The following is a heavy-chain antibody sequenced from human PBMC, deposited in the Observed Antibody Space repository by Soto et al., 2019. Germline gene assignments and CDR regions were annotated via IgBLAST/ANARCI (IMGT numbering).Heavy chain of an antibody. J-gene: IGHJ3*02. CDR3: ATRGRITMIVVAANDAFDI. Sequence: ASVKVSCKVSGYTLTELSMHWVRQAPGKGLEWMGGFDPEDGETIYAQKFQGRVTMTGDTSTDTAYMELSSLRSEDTAVYYCATRGRITMIVVAANDAFDIWGQGTMVTVSS. CDR1: GYTLTELS. V-gene: IGHV1-24*01. D-gene: IGHD3-22*01. CDR2: FDPEDGET.